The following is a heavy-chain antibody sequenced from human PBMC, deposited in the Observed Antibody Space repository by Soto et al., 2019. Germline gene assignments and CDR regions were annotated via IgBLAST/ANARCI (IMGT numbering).Heavy chain of an antibody. D-gene: IGHD4-17*01. Sequence: QLQLQESGSGLVKPSQTLSLTCAVSGGSISSGGYSWSWIRQPPGKGLEWIGYIYHSGSTYYNPTRKSRVXXXGXXSKNQISRKLSSVTAADTAVYYCARGMTTVTTFDYWGQGTLVTVSS. CDR1: GGSISSGGYS. J-gene: IGHJ4*02. V-gene: IGHV4-30-2*01. CDR2: IYHSGST. CDR3: ARGMTTVTTFDY.